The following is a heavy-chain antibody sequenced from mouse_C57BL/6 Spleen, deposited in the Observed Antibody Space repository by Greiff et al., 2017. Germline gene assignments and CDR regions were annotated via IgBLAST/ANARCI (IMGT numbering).Heavy chain of an antibody. D-gene: IGHD3-2*02. V-gene: IGHV1-59*01. CDR3: ERSTAQATDYAMDY. CDR1: GYTFTSYW. CDR2: IDPSDSYT. Sequence: QVQLQQPGAELVRPGTSVKLSCKASGYTFTSYWMHWVKQRPGQGLEWIGVIDPSDSYTNYNQKFKGKATLTVDTSSSTAYMQLSSLTSEDSAVYYGERSTAQATDYAMDYWGQGTSVTVSS. J-gene: IGHJ4*01.